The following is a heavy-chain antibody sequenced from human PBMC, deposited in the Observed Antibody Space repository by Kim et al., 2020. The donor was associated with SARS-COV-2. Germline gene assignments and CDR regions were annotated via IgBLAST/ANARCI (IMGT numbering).Heavy chain of an antibody. D-gene: IGHD1-7*01. CDR2: ISSSSSYI. V-gene: IGHV3-21*01. Sequence: GGSLRLSCAASGFTFSSYSMNWVRQAPGKGLEWVSSISSSSSYIYYADSVKGRFTISRDNAKNSLYLQMNSLRAEDTAVYYCPRDGGMNWNSPVGYWGQGTLVTVSS. CDR1: GFTFSSYS. J-gene: IGHJ4*02. CDR3: PRDGGMNWNSPVGY.